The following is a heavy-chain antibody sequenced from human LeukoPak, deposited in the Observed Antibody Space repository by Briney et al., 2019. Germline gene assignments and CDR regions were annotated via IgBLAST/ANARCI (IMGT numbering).Heavy chain of an antibody. V-gene: IGHV3-7*03. CDR1: GFTFNAYW. Sequence: GGSLRLSCAASGFTFNAYWMTWVRQAPGMGLEWVANIRQDGDTKYYVDSVKGRFTISRDNAMNSLYLQVNSLRAEDTAIYYCARSLPYGTTWYGRSDFWGQGTLVTVSS. D-gene: IGHD6-13*01. CDR2: IRQDGDTK. CDR3: ARSLPYGTTWYGRSDF. J-gene: IGHJ4*02.